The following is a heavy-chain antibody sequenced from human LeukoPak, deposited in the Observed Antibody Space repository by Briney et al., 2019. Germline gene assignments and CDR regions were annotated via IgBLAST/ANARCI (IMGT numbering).Heavy chain of an antibody. CDR1: GFTFGDYA. V-gene: IGHV3-49*04. CDR2: IRSEAYGGTT. D-gene: IGHD3-22*01. Sequence: PGGSLRLSCTASGFTFGDYAMSWVRQAPGKGLEWVAFIRSEAYGGTTEYAASVKGRFTISKDVSRSIAYLQINSLKTEDTAVYYCTRERYGSAYYGHWGQGTLVTVSS. J-gene: IGHJ4*02. CDR3: TRERYGSAYYGH.